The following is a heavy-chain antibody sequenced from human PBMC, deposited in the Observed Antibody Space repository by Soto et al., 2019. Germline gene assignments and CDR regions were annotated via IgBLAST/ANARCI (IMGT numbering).Heavy chain of an antibody. CDR2: INPSGGST. V-gene: IGHV1-46*03. J-gene: IGHJ6*03. CDR3: ARVYGDYYMDV. Sequence: SVKVACKAAGYTFSSYYMHWVRQAPGQGLEWMGIINPSGGSTSYAQKFQGRVTMTRDTSTSTVYMELSSLRSEDTAVYYCARVYGDYYMDVWGKGTTVTVSS. D-gene: IGHD4-17*01. CDR1: GYTFSSYY.